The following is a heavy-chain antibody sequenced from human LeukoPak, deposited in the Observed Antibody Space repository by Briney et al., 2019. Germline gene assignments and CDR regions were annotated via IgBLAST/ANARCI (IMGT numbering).Heavy chain of an antibody. CDR1: VYTFTSYG. CDR3: ARADKLWLDY. Sequence: GASVTVSSTPSVYTFTSYGISLVRQAPGQGLEWMGWISAYNGNTNYAQKLQGRVTMTTDTSTSTAYMELRSLRSDDTAVYYCARADKLWLDYWGQGTLVTVSS. D-gene: IGHD5-18*01. J-gene: IGHJ4*02. V-gene: IGHV1-18*01. CDR2: ISAYNGNT.